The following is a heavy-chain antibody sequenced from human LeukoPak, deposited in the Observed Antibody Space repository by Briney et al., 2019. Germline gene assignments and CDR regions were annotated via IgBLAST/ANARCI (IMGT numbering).Heavy chain of an antibody. D-gene: IGHD2-21*01. CDR1: GYTFTSYG. J-gene: IGHJ3*02. CDR3: ARNSVDDAFDI. CDR2: INTNTGNP. V-gene: IGHV7-4-1*02. Sequence: ASVKVSCKASGYTFTSYGISWVRQAPGQGLEWMGWINTNTGNPTYAQGFTGRFVFSLDTSVSTAYLQISSLKAEDTAVYYCARNSVDDAFDIWGQGTMVTVSS.